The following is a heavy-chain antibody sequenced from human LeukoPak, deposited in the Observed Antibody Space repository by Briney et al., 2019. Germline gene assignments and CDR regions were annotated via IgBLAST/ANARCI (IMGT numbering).Heavy chain of an antibody. V-gene: IGHV3-23*01. CDR2: IDYSGGST. CDR1: GFTLSSYE. Sequence: GGSLRLSCTASGFTLSSYEMSWIRQAPGKGLEWVSSIDYSGGSTHYAESVKGRFTISRDNSKNTLYLQMSSLRAEDTAVYYCAKVALTYCSSSSCYEDYWGQGTLVTVSS. D-gene: IGHD2-2*01. CDR3: AKVALTYCSSSSCYEDY. J-gene: IGHJ4*02.